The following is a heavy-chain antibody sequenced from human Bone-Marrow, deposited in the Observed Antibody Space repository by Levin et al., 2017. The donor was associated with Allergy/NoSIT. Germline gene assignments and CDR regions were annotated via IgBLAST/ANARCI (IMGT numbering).Heavy chain of an antibody. J-gene: IGHJ5*02. Sequence: GGSLRLSCAASGFTFSSYSMNWVRQAPGKGLEWVSYISSSSSTIYYADSVKGRFTISRDNAKNSLYLQMNSLRAEDTAVYYCARGRHTGPRWWFDPWGQGTLVTVSS. CDR3: ARGRHTGPRWWFDP. D-gene: IGHD5-24*01. CDR2: ISSSSSTI. V-gene: IGHV3-48*04. CDR1: GFTFSSYS.